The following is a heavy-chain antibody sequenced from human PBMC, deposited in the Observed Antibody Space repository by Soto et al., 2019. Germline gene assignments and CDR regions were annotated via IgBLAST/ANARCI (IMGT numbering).Heavy chain of an antibody. CDR1: GYSFTSHG. Sequence: QVQLVQSGAEVKKPGASVKVSCKASGYSFTSHGISWVRQAPGQGLEWMAWISASNGDTNYAQKFQGRVTVTTDTSPSTGYMELRSLISEDTAVYYCARMVRGSNIDYYHYMDVWGKGTTVTVSS. D-gene: IGHD3-10*01. V-gene: IGHV1-18*01. CDR3: ARMVRGSNIDYYHYMDV. CDR2: ISASNGDT. J-gene: IGHJ6*03.